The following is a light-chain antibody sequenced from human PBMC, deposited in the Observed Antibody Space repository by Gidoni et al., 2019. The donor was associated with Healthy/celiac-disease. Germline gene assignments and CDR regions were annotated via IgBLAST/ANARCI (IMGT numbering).Light chain of an antibody. CDR2: WAS. V-gene: IGKV4-1*01. CDR1: QSVLYSSNNKNY. CDR3: QQYYSTPWT. Sequence: DIVLTQSPDPLAVSLGDRATINCKSSQSVLYSSNNKNYLAWYQQQPGQPPKLLIYWASTRDAGVPDRFSGRGSGTDFTLTISSLQAEDVAVYYCQQYYSTPWTFGQXTKVEIK. J-gene: IGKJ1*01.